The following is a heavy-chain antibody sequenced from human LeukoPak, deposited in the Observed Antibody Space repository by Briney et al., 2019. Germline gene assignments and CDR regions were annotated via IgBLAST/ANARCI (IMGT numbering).Heavy chain of an antibody. CDR1: GGSITSTNY. Sequence: PSETLSLTCGVSGGSITSTNYWTWVRQPPGKGLEWIGEVNLQGSTNYNPSLMGRVAISVDMSENHISLQLTSVTAADTAVYYCAREGGPYRPLHYSAQGPLVTVSS. D-gene: IGHD6-25*01. V-gene: IGHV4-4*02. J-gene: IGHJ4*02. CDR2: VNLQGST. CDR3: AREGGPYRPLHY.